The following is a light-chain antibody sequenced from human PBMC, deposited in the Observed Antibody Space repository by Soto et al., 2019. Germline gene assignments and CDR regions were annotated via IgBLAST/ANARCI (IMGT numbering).Light chain of an antibody. Sequence: ILLTPSPGTLSLSPGERATLSCGASQSVSNSLAWFQQKPGQAPRLLIYDASRRATGIPERFSGSGSGTDFTLTINRLEPEYFAVYYCQHYGSSPTFGLGTKVDIK. CDR1: QSVSNS. CDR3: QHYGSSPT. J-gene: IGKJ1*01. CDR2: DAS. V-gene: IGKV3-20*01.